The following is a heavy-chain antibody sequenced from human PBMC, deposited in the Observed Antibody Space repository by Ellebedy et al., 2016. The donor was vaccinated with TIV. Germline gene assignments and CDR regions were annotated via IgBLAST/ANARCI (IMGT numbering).Heavy chain of an antibody. Sequence: SETLSLTCTVSGGSMSNYYWNWIRQPPGKGLEWIGYIYYSGRSGSTNYNPSLKSRVTISVDAPNNQLSLKLTSVTATDRAVYYCARESTGGVVDYWGQGTLVTVSS. V-gene: IGHV4-59*01. CDR2: IYYSGRSGST. J-gene: IGHJ4*02. CDR1: GGSMSNYY. CDR3: ARESTGGVVDY. D-gene: IGHD3-10*01.